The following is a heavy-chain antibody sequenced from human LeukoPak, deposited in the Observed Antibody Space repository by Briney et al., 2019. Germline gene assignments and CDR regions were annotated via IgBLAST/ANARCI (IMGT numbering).Heavy chain of an antibody. J-gene: IGHJ4*02. CDR1: GFTFSSYA. CDR2: ISSNGGST. Sequence: GGSLRLSCAASGFTFSSYAMHWVRQAPGKGLEYVSAISSNGGSTFYANSVKGRFTISGDTSKNTLYLQMGSLRADDMAVYYCVRVSGSYGYWGQGTLVTVSS. D-gene: IGHD1-26*01. CDR3: VRVSGSYGY. V-gene: IGHV3-64*01.